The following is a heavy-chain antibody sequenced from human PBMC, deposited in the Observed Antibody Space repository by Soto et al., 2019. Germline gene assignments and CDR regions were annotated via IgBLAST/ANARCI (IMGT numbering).Heavy chain of an antibody. V-gene: IGHV3-30*04. Sequence: QVQLVESGGGVVQPGRSLRLSWPATGFTFSTYARHWVRQAPGKGLEGVAVTSYDGRVKYYADSVKGRFTISRDNSKNTLYVQMNSLRAEDTAVYYCARVKSGYSYASNDYWGQGTLVTVSS. D-gene: IGHD5-18*01. CDR2: TSYDGRVK. J-gene: IGHJ4*02. CDR1: GFTFSTYA. CDR3: ARVKSGYSYASNDY.